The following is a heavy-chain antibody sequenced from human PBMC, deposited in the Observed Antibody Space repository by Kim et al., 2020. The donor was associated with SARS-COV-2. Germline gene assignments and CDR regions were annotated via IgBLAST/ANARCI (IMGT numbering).Heavy chain of an antibody. V-gene: IGHV4-30-2*01. J-gene: IGHJ6*02. D-gene: IGHD2-15*01. CDR1: GGSISSGGYS. CDR2: IYHSGST. Sequence: SETLSLTCAVSGGSISSGGYSWSWIRQPPGKGLEWIGYIYHSGSTYYNPSLKSRVTISVDRSKNQFSLKLSSVTAADTAVYYCARGGGYCSGGSCYHYYYYGMDVWGQGTTVTVSS. CDR3: ARGGGYCSGGSCYHYYYYGMDV.